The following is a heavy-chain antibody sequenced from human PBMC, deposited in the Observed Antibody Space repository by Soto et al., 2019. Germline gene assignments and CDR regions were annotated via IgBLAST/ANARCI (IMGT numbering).Heavy chain of an antibody. CDR1: GFTFNIYA. Sequence: EVQLLESGGDLIQPGGSLRLSCAASGFTFNIYAMTWGRQAPGKGLEWVSAISRYGDYTYYADSVEGRFTISRDNSKNTLYLQMNSLRAEDTAVYYCAKDRYLDHDSRGYLCDNWGQGTLVTVSS. V-gene: IGHV3-23*01. J-gene: IGHJ4*02. CDR2: ISRYGDYT. CDR3: AKDRYLDHDSRGYLCDN. D-gene: IGHD3-22*01.